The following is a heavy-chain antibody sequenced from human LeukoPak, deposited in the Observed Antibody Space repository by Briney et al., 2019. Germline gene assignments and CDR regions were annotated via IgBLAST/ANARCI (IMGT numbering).Heavy chain of an antibody. CDR3: ARGPWLLQSIDS. Sequence: PSETLSLTCTVAGGSISSTNDYWGWIRQPPGKGLEWIGTIYHSGSTHSNPSLKSRVTISVDTSKNQFSLKLSSVTVADTAVYYCARGPWLLQSIDSWGQGTLVTVSS. D-gene: IGHD2-15*01. V-gene: IGHV4-39*07. J-gene: IGHJ4*02. CDR2: IYHSGST. CDR1: GGSISSTNDY.